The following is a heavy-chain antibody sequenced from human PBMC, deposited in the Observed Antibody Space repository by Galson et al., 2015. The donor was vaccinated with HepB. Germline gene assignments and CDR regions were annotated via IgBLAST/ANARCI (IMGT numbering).Heavy chain of an antibody. V-gene: IGHV3-30*18. CDR2: ISYDGSNK. J-gene: IGHJ6*02. Sequence: SLRLSCAASGFTFSSYGMHWVRQAPGKGLEWVAVISYDGSNKYYADSVKGRFTISRDNSKNTLYLQMNSLRAEDTAVYYCAKDVGYCSSTSCYWGGPYYYYGMDVWGQGTTVTVSS. CDR1: GFTFSSYG. CDR3: AKDVGYCSSTSCYWGGPYYYYGMDV. D-gene: IGHD2-2*01.